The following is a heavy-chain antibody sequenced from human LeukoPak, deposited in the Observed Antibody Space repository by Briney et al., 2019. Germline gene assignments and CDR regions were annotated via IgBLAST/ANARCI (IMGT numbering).Heavy chain of an antibody. CDR1: EFTFTNAW. CDR2: IKSKTDGGTT. J-gene: IGHJ4*02. CDR3: TTIRGFCSGRSCLGY. Sequence: GGSLRLSCVASEFTFTNAWMTWVRQAPGKGLEWVGHIKSKTDGGTTDYAAPVKGRFTISRDDSKNTLYLQMNSLKSEDTAVYYCTTIRGFCSGRSCLGYWGQGTLVTVSS. D-gene: IGHD2-15*01. V-gene: IGHV3-15*01.